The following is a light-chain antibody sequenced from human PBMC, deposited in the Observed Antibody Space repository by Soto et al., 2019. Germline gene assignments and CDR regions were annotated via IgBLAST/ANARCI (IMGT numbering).Light chain of an antibody. CDR1: QSVSSSY. J-gene: IGKJ1*01. CDR2: DAS. V-gene: IGKV3-20*01. CDR3: QKYGSSPRT. Sequence: EIVLTQSPGTLSLSPGERATLSCRASQSVSSSYFAWYQQKPGQAPRLLIYDASSRATGIPDRFSGSGSGTDFTLTISRLEPEDFAVYYCQKYGSSPRTFGQGTKVEIK.